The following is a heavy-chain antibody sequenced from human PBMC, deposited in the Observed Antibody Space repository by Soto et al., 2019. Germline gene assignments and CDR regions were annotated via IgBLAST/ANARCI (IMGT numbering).Heavy chain of an antibody. CDR1: GGAFSGYY. CDR3: ARESHDILTGPPWVWYFDL. J-gene: IGHJ2*01. CDR2: INDRGSI. V-gene: IGHV4-34*01. Sequence: QVQLQQWGAGPLRPLETLSLTCGVSGGAFSGYYWAWIRQSPGKGLEWIGEINDRGSINYNTSLKSRVSISVDTSKNHYSLDLRSVTAADTAGYYCARESHDILTGPPWVWYFDLWGRGTLVTVSS. D-gene: IGHD3-9*01.